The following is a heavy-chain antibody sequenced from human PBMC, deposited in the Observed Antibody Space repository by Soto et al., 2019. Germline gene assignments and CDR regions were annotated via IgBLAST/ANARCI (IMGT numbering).Heavy chain of an antibody. CDR1: GFPFSSNV. CDR3: AKDSNKYSSSLRGRYFDY. J-gene: IGHJ4*02. V-gene: IGHV3-23*01. CDR2: ITGGGSNT. D-gene: IGHD4-4*01. Sequence: PGGSLRLSCAASGFPFSSNVMSWVRQAPGKGLEGVSGITGGGSNTFYADSVKGRFTISRDNSKNTLFLQMNSLGAEDTAVYYCAKDSNKYSSSLRGRYFDYWGQGIGVTVSS.